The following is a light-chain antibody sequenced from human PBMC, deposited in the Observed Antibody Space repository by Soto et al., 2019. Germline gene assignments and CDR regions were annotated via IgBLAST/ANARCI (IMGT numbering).Light chain of an antibody. CDR2: EVS. CDR3: TSYAGSDNPVL. CDR1: TNDIGSRDY. Sequence: QSALTQPPSASGSLGQSVTISCTGTTNDIGSRDYVSWYQQHPGNVPKLIIYEVSRRPSGVPDRFSGSKSGNTASLTVSGLQIEDEADYYCTSYAGSDNPVLFGGGTKLTVL. J-gene: IGLJ3*02. V-gene: IGLV2-8*01.